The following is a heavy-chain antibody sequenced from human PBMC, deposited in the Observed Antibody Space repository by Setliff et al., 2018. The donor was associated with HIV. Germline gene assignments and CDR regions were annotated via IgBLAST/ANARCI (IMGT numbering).Heavy chain of an antibody. CDR2: IYYSGST. J-gene: IGHJ4*02. CDR1: GGSISSSSYY. D-gene: IGHD3-10*01. Sequence: LSLTCTVSGGSISSSSYYWGWIRQPPGKGLEWIGYIYYSGSTNYNPSLKSRVTISVDTSKNQFSLKLSSVTAADTAVYYCARGAELLWFGELHNIPYFDYWGQGTLVTVSS. CDR3: ARGAELLWFGELHNIPYFDY. V-gene: IGHV4-61*05.